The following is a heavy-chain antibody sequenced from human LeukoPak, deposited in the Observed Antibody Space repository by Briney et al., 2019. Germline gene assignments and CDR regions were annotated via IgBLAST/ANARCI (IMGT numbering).Heavy chain of an antibody. Sequence: SETLSLTCTVSGGSISSSSYYWGWIRQPPGKGLEWIGSIYYSGSTYYNPSLKSRVTISVDTSKNQFSLKLSSVTAADTAVYYCARSEYSSGHDYWGQGTLVTVSS. J-gene: IGHJ4*02. D-gene: IGHD6-19*01. V-gene: IGHV4-39*01. CDR1: GGSISSSSYY. CDR2: IYYSGST. CDR3: ARSEYSSGHDY.